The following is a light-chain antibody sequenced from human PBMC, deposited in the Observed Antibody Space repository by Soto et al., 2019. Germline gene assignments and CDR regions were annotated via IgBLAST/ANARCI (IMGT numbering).Light chain of an antibody. Sequence: DIQMTQSRTSLSASVGDRVTITCSASQGIRSYVAWYQQIPGKAPKLLIYAASTLQSGVPSRFSGSGSGTDFTLTINGLQPEDVATYSCQKYSSVPVFGPGTKVEIK. CDR3: QKYSSVPV. CDR2: AAS. J-gene: IGKJ3*01. V-gene: IGKV1-27*01. CDR1: QGIRSY.